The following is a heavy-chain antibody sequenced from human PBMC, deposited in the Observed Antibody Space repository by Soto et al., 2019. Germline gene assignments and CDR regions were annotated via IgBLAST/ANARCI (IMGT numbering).Heavy chain of an antibody. D-gene: IGHD4-17*01. V-gene: IGHV3-7*01. CDR2: IKQDGSEK. CDR1: GFTFSSYW. Sequence: EVQLVESGRGLVQPGGSLRLSCAASGFTFSSYWMSWVRQAPGKGLEWVANIKQDGSEKYYVDSVKGRFTISRDNAKNSLYLQMNSLRAEDTAVYYCAREDQNDYGDPPFDYWGQGTLVTVSS. CDR3: AREDQNDYGDPPFDY. J-gene: IGHJ4*02.